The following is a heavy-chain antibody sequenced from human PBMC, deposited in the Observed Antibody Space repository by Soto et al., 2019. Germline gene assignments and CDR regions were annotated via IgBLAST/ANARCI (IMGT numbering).Heavy chain of an antibody. CDR3: ARGGNQLPVLYYYYYMDV. CDR2: IYYSGST. J-gene: IGHJ6*03. CDR1: GGSISSYY. D-gene: IGHD2-2*01. V-gene: IGHV4-59*01. Sequence: SETLSLTCTVSGGSISSYYWSWIRQPPGKGLEWIGYIYYSGSTNYNPSLKSRVTISVDTSKNQFSLKLSSVTAADTAVYYCARGGNQLPVLYYYYYMDVWGKGTTVTVSS.